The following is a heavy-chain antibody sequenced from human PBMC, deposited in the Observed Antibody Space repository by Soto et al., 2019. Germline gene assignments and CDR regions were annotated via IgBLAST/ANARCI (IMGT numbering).Heavy chain of an antibody. CDR1: GFAFSSYG. J-gene: IGHJ4*02. V-gene: IGHV3-30*03. D-gene: IGHD5-18*01. CDR2: ISYDGSLQ. Sequence: QAQLVESGGGVVQPGRSLRLSCAASGFAFSSYGMHWVRQAPGTRLEWVAVISYDGSLQHYADSVKGRFTISRDNSKNMVLLQISSLRAEDTAVYYCVSDRGYGHASVPYSWGQGTLVSVSS. CDR3: VSDRGYGHASVPYS.